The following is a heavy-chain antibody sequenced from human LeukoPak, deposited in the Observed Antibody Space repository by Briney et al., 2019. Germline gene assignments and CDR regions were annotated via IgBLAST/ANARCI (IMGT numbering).Heavy chain of an antibody. CDR1: GFSFSSYG. J-gene: IGHJ4*02. D-gene: IGHD3-10*01. CDR2: ISDNGGST. CDR3: ARDKFGSGDY. V-gene: IGHV3-64*02. Sequence: GGSLRLSCAASGFSFSSYGMHWVRQAPGKGLEYVSAISDNGGSTYYVDSVRGRFTISRDNSKDTVYLHMGSLRLEDMAVYYCARDKFGSGDYWGQGTLVTVSS.